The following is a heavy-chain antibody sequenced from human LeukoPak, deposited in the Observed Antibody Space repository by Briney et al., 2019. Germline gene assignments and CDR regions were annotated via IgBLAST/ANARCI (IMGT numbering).Heavy chain of an antibody. J-gene: IGHJ4*02. D-gene: IGHD3-22*01. V-gene: IGHV3-33*01. Sequence: PGGSLRLSCAASGFTFSSYGMHWVRQAPGKGLEWVAVIWYDGSNKYYADSVKGRFTISRDNSKNTLYLQMISLRAEDTAVYYCARESLYYDSSGYYSAYYFDYWGQGTLVTVSS. CDR2: IWYDGSNK. CDR1: GFTFSSYG. CDR3: ARESLYYDSSGYYSAYYFDY.